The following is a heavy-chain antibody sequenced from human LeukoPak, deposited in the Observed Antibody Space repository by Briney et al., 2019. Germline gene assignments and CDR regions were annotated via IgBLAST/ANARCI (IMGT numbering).Heavy chain of an antibody. CDR2: IKQDGSEK. J-gene: IGHJ6*02. CDR3: ARDQRSPYYDFWSGYENSQVDSYGMDV. V-gene: IGHV3-7*01. CDR1: GFTLSSYW. D-gene: IGHD3-3*01. Sequence: GGSLRLSCAASGFTLSSYWMSWVRQAPGKGLEWVANIKQDGSEKYYVDSVKGRFTISRDNAKNSLYLQMNSLRAEDTAVYYCARDQRSPYYDFWSGYENSQVDSYGMDVWGQGTTVTVSS.